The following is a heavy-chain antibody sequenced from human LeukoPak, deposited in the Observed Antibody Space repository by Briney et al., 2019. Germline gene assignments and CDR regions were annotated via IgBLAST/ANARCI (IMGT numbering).Heavy chain of an antibody. CDR1: GYTFTSYA. CDR3: AREVVAGAGTSHFQH. CDR2: MTPNDGKT. Sequence: ASVKVSCKASGYTFTSYAISWVRQATGQGLEWMGWMTPNDGKTGYAQKFQGRVTMTGDTSVSTAYMELSSLISEDTAVYYCAREVVAGAGTSHFQHWGQGTLVTVSS. D-gene: IGHD1-26*01. J-gene: IGHJ1*01. V-gene: IGHV1-8*01.